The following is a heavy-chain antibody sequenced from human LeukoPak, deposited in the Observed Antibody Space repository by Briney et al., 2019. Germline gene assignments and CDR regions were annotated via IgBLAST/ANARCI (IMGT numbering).Heavy chain of an antibody. D-gene: IGHD4-11*01. CDR3: ARVDDYSNYRYYFDY. Sequence: SETLSLTCTGSGGSISSSNYYWSWIRQPPGKGLEWIGYIYHSGSTYYNPSLKSRVTISVDRSKNQFSLKLSSVTAADTAVYYCARVDDYSNYRYYFDYWGPGTLVIVSS. V-gene: IGHV4-30-2*01. CDR1: GGSISSSNYY. J-gene: IGHJ4*02. CDR2: IYHSGST.